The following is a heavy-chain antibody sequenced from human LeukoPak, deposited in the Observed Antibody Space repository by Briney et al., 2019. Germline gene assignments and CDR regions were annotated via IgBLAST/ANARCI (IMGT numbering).Heavy chain of an antibody. CDR2: ISCDGSNK. CDR3: AREGHLGYCSSTSCYAPYYGVDV. Sequence: PGGSLRLSCAASGFTFSSYAMHWVRQAPGKGLEWVAVISCDGSNKYYADSVKGRFTISRDNSKNTLYLQMNSLRAEDTAVYYCAREGHLGYCSSTSCYAPYYGVDVWGQGTTVTVSS. J-gene: IGHJ6*02. CDR1: GFTFSSYA. V-gene: IGHV3-30-3*01. D-gene: IGHD2-2*01.